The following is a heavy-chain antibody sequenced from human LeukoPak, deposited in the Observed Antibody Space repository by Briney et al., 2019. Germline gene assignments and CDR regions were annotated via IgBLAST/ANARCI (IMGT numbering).Heavy chain of an antibody. Sequence: GESLRPSCAASGFTFSNAWMSWVRQAPGKGLEWVAGITFDAKTHYADSVRGRITISRDNSKNTVSLQMSSLRVEDTAIYYCAKDILRWSFDSWGQGILVTVSS. CDR3: AKDILRWSFDS. J-gene: IGHJ4*02. V-gene: IGHV3-53*01. CDR2: ITFDAKT. D-gene: IGHD2-21*01. CDR1: GFTFSNAW.